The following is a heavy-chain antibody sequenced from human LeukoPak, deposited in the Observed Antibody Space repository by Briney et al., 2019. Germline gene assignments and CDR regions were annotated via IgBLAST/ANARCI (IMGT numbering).Heavy chain of an antibody. CDR1: GFTFSNYA. D-gene: IGHD3-3*01. CDR3: AKVYHPFYDFWSGYYNYYFDY. J-gene: IGHJ4*02. V-gene: IGHV3-30*02. CDR2: IRYDGSNK. Sequence: GGSLRLSCAASGFTFSNYAMSWVRQTPGKGLEWVAFIRYDGSNKYYADSVKGRFTISRDNSKNTLYLQMNSLRAEDTAVYYCAKVYHPFYDFWSGYYNYYFDYWGQGTLVTVSS.